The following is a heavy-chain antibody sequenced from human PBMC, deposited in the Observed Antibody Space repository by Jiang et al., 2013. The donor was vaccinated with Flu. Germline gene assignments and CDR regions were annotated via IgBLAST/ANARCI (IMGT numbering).Heavy chain of an antibody. CDR3: ARDDGSAGYSSGRMAGGVDY. V-gene: IGHV3-48*01. J-gene: IGHJ4*02. CDR1: GFTFSSYS. Sequence: AASGFTFSSYSMNWVRQAPGKGLEWVSYISSSSSTIYYADSVKGRFTISRDNAKNSLYLQMNSLRAEDTAVYYCARDDGSAGYSSGRMAGGVDYWGQGTLVTVSS. D-gene: IGHD6-19*01. CDR2: ISSSSSTI.